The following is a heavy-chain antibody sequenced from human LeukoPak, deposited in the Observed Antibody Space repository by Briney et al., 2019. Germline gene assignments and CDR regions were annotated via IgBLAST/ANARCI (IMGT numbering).Heavy chain of an antibody. CDR1: GFMFSSYE. Sequence: GGSLRLSCAASGFMFSSYEMNWVRQAPGKGLEWVSYIRSRGGTIYYADSVKGRFTISRDNAKNALYLQMNSLRAEDTAVYYCARGGDYVWGSYRYSFDYWGQGTLVTVSS. CDR3: ARGGDYVWGSYRYSFDY. CDR2: IRSRGGTI. J-gene: IGHJ4*02. V-gene: IGHV3-48*03. D-gene: IGHD3-16*02.